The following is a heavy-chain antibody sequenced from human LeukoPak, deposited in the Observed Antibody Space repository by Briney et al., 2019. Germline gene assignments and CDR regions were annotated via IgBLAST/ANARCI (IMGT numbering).Heavy chain of an antibody. CDR2: ISSSSSYI. CDR3: AKDVHDGGGIVDY. CDR1: GFTFSSYS. J-gene: IGHJ4*02. V-gene: IGHV3-21*01. D-gene: IGHD5/OR15-5a*01. Sequence: GGSLRLSCAASGFTFSSYSMNWVRQAPGKGLEWVSSISSSSSYIYYADSVKGRFTISRDNAKNSLYLQMNSLRAEDTAVYYCAKDVHDGGGIVDYWGQGTLVTVSS.